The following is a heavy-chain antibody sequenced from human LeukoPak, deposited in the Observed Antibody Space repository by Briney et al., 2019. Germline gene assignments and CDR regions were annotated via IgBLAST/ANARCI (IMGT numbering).Heavy chain of an antibody. D-gene: IGHD3-22*01. CDR3: AKERLHKYYYDSSGSYCFDY. J-gene: IGHJ4*02. Sequence: GGSLRLSCAASGFIFSAYGMHWVRQAPGKGLEWVAVIWYDGGNKYYADSVKGRFTISRDNSKNTLYLQMNSLRAEDTAVYYCAKERLHKYYYDSSGSYCFDYWGQGTLVTVSS. CDR1: GFIFSAYG. CDR2: IWYDGGNK. V-gene: IGHV3-30*02.